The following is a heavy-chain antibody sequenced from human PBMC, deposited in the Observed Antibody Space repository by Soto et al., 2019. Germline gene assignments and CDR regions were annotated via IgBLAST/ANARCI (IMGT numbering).Heavy chain of an antibody. CDR1: GGTFSSYA. J-gene: IGHJ4*02. V-gene: IGHV1-69*12. Sequence: QVQLVQSGAEVKKPGSSVKVSCKASGGTFSSYAIDWVRQAPGQGLEWMGGIIPIFGTADYAQKFQGRVTVTADGATSTAYMELSRLRSEDTAVYYCARGQTGGGWGYYFDYWGQGSLVTVSS. D-gene: IGHD3-16*01. CDR3: ARGQTGGGWGYYFDY. CDR2: IIPIFGTA.